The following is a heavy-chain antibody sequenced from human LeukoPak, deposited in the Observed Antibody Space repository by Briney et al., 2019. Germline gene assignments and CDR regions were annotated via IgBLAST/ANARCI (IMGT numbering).Heavy chain of an antibody. D-gene: IGHD2/OR15-2a*01. CDR3: ARDTTAYFDC. CDR1: GFTVSSNY. V-gene: IGHV3-53*01. J-gene: IGHJ4*02. CDR2: IYAGGNT. Sequence: GGSLRLSCVVSGFTVSSNYMAWVRQAPGKGLEWVSVIYAGGNTYYADSVKGRFTISRDNSKNTLYLQMSSLGVEDTAVYYCARDTTAYFDCWGQGTLVTVSS.